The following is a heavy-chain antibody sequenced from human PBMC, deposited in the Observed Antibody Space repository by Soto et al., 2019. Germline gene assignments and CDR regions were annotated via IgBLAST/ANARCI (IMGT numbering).Heavy chain of an antibody. V-gene: IGHV3-33*01. D-gene: IGHD3-16*01. CDR3: ARVKQTRGAYGSPFDY. J-gene: IGHJ4*02. Sequence: QVQLVESGGGVVQPGRSLRLSCTPSGFIFSSYGMHWVRQAPGKGLEWLAVIRYDGSRKYYADSVKGRFTISRDNSENTLFFQMNSLRDEDTAVYYCARVKQTRGAYGSPFDYWGQGTLVTVSS. CDR1: GFIFSSYG. CDR2: IRYDGSRK.